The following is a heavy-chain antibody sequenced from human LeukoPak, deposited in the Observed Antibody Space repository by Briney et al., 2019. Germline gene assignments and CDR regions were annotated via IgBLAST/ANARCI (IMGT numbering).Heavy chain of an antibody. D-gene: IGHD1-26*01. Sequence: GRSLRLSCAASGFTFSSSSMHWVRQAPGKGLEWVSSISTSSSYIYYADSVKGRFTISRDNAKNSLFLQMNSLRAEDTAVYYCARGRQNSGSYSDAFDIWGQGTMVTVSS. CDR2: ISTSSSYI. V-gene: IGHV3-21*01. CDR1: GFTFSSSS. CDR3: ARGRQNSGSYSDAFDI. J-gene: IGHJ3*02.